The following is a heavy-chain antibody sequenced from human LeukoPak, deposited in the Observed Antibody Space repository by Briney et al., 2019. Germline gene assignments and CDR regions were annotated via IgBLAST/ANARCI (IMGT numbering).Heavy chain of an antibody. J-gene: IGHJ6*02. Sequence: ASVKVSCKASGYTFTSYGISWVRQAPGQGLEWMGWISAYNGNTNYAQKLQGRVTMTTDTSTSTAYMELRSLRSDDTAVYYCAREGYCSSTSCSDNCYYGMDVWGQGTTVTVSS. D-gene: IGHD2-2*01. V-gene: IGHV1-18*01. CDR3: AREGYCSSTSCSDNCYYGMDV. CDR1: GYTFTSYG. CDR2: ISAYNGNT.